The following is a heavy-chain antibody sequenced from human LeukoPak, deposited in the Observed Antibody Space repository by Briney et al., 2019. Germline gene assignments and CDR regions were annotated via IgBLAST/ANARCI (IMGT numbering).Heavy chain of an antibody. D-gene: IGHD3-22*01. Sequence: SETLSLTCTVSGGSISSGDYYWSWIRQPPGKGMEWIGYIYYSGSTYYNPSLKSRVTISVDTSKNQFSLKLSSVTAADTAVYYWARVSMIVVVVDYWGQGTLVTGSS. J-gene: IGHJ4*02. CDR1: GGSISSGDYY. V-gene: IGHV4-30-4*01. CDR3: ARVSMIVVVVDY. CDR2: IYYSGST.